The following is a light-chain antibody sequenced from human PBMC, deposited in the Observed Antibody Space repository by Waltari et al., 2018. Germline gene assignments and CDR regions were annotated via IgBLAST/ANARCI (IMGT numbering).Light chain of an antibody. CDR3: SSYAASTTF. J-gene: IGLJ2*01. Sequence: QSALTQPASVSGSPGQSITLSCTGTSSDIGSSILVSWYQQNPGKAPRLMIYDVNRRPSGVSDRFSGSKSGNTASLTISGLQAEDEADYYCSSYAASTTFFGGGTKVTVL. CDR1: SSDIGSSIL. V-gene: IGLV2-23*02. CDR2: DVN.